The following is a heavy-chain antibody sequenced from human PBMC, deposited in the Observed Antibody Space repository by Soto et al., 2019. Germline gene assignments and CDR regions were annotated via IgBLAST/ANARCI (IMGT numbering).Heavy chain of an antibody. Sequence: QVQLVESGGGVVQPGRSLRLSCAASGFTFSSYAMHWVRQAPGKGLEWVAVISYDGSNKYYADSVKGRFTISRDNSKNTLYLQMNSLRAEDTAVYYCARGQIGELCSGGSCYSDYYFDYWGQGTLVTVSS. J-gene: IGHJ4*02. CDR2: ISYDGSNK. CDR1: GFTFSSYA. CDR3: ARGQIGELCSGGSCYSDYYFDY. D-gene: IGHD2-15*01. V-gene: IGHV3-30-3*01.